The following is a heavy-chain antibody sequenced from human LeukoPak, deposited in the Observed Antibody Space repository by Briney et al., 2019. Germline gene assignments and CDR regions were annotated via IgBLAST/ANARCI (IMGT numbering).Heavy chain of an antibody. CDR2: MSQSGST. D-gene: IGHD6-19*01. V-gene: IGHV4-34*01. Sequence: PSETLSLTCAVYSGSFNGYYWTWIRQTPNKGLECIGEMSQSGSTNYNPSLKSRVTISLDTSKSQFSLKLSSVTAADTGVYYCARGKIALAVFDYWGQGTLVTVSS. J-gene: IGHJ4*02. CDR3: ARGKIALAVFDY. CDR1: SGSFNGYY.